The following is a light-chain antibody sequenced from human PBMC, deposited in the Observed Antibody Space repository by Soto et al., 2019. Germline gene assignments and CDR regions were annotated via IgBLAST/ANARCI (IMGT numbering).Light chain of an antibody. V-gene: IGLV2-14*01. CDR3: NSYTSSSTLV. CDR2: VS. J-gene: IGLJ2*01. CDR1: SSDVGGYNF. Sequence: QSALTQPASVSGSPGQSITISCTGTSSDVGGYNFVSWYQQHPGKAPKLMIYVSNRPSGVSNRFAGSKSGNTASLTISGLQAEDEADYYCNSYTSSSTLVFGGGTKLTVL.